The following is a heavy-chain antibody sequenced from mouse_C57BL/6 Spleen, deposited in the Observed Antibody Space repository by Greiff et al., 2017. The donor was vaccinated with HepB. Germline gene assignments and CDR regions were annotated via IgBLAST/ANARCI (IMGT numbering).Heavy chain of an antibody. Sequence: QVQLKESGAELAKPGASVKLSCKASGYTFTSYWMHWVKQRPGQGLEWIGYINPSSGYTKYNQKFKDKATLTADKSSSTAYMQLRSLTYEDSAVYYCARQLRLRQFAYWGQGTLVTVSA. J-gene: IGHJ3*01. CDR1: GYTFTSYW. CDR2: INPSSGYT. CDR3: ARQLRLRQFAY. V-gene: IGHV1-7*01. D-gene: IGHD3-2*02.